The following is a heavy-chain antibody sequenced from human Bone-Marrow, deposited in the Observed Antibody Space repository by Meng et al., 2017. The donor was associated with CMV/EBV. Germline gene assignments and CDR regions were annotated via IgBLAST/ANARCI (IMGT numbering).Heavy chain of an antibody. CDR1: GFTFSSYG. J-gene: IGHJ6*02. CDR3: ASWGRGMDV. D-gene: IGHD3-16*01. V-gene: IGHV3-30*19. CDR2: ISYDGSNK. Sequence: GESLKISCAASGFTFSSYGMHWVRQAPGKGLEWVAVISYDGSNKYYADSVKGRFTISRDNSKNTLYLQMNSLRAEDTAVYYCASWGRGMDVWGQGTTVTVSS.